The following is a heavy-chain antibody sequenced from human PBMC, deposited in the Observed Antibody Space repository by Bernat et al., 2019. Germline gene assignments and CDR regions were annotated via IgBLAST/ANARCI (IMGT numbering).Heavy chain of an antibody. D-gene: IGHD2-8*01. CDR3: ARDNRVYALDY. CDR1: GFTFSSYA. V-gene: IGHV3-30-3*01. J-gene: IGHJ4*02. CDR2: ISYDGSNK. Sequence: QVQLVESGGGVVQPGRSLRLSCAASGFTFSSYAMHWVRQAPGKGLEWVAVISYDGSNKYYADSVKGRFTISRDNSKNTLYLQMNSLRAEDTAVYYCARDNRVYALDYWGQGTLVTVSS.